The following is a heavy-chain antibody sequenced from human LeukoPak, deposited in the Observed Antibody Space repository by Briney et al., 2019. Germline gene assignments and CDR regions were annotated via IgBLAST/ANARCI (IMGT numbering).Heavy chain of an antibody. V-gene: IGHV3-23*01. Sequence: GGSLGLSCAASGFTFSSYAMSWVRQAPGKGLEWVSAISGGGGSTYYADSVKGRFTISRDNSKNTLYLQMNSLRAEDTAVYYCAKQSRSSGWYPIDYWGQGTLVTVSS. CDR2: ISGGGGST. J-gene: IGHJ4*02. CDR1: GFTFSSYA. CDR3: AKQSRSSGWYPIDY. D-gene: IGHD6-19*01.